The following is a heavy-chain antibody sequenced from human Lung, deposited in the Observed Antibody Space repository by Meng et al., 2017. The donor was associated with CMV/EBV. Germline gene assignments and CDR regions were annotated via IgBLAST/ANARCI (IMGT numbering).Heavy chain of an antibody. J-gene: IGHJ4*02. CDR1: GFTFSSYA. V-gene: IGHV3-30*04. Sequence: GGSLRLXXAAFGFTFSSYAMHWVRQAPGKGLEWLAVISYDGSDKYYTDSVKGRFTISRDSSKNTLLLQMNSLRAEDTAVYYCARRNFYCTNGVCYLDYWGQGXLVTVSS. CDR3: ARRNFYCTNGVCYLDY. D-gene: IGHD2-8*01. CDR2: ISYDGSDK.